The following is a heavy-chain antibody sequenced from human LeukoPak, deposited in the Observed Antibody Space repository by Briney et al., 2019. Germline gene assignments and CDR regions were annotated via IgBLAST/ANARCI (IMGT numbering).Heavy chain of an antibody. Sequence: PSETLSLTCTVSGGSISSYYWSWIRQPPGKGLEWIGYIYYSGSTNYSPSLKSRVTVSLDTSKNQFSLRLRSVTAADTAVYYCARRLSENRGVGYFDYWGRGTLVTVSS. D-gene: IGHD3-16*02. J-gene: IGHJ4*02. CDR3: ARRLSENRGVGYFDY. CDR1: GGSISSYY. V-gene: IGHV4-59*01. CDR2: IYYSGST.